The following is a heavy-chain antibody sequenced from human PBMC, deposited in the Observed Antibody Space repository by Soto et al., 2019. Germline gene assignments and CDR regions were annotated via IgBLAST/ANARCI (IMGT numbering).Heavy chain of an antibody. CDR2: MNPNSGNT. D-gene: IGHD2-2*01. CDR3: ARGRLEVVPAASYYYYYYYMDV. V-gene: IGHV1-8*01. CDR1: GYTFTSYY. J-gene: IGHJ6*03. Sequence: ASVKVSCKASGYTFTSYYINWVRQATGQGLEWMGWMNPNSGNTGYAQKFQGRVTMTRNTSISTAYMELSSLRSEDTAVYYCARGRLEVVPAASYYYYYYYMDVWGKGTTVTVS.